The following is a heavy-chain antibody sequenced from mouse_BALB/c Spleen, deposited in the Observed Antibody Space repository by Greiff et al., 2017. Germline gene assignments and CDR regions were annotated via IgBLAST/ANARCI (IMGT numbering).Heavy chain of an antibody. CDR2: IDPENGNT. Sequence: EVQLQQSGAELVRPGALVKLSCKASGFNIKDYYMHWVKQRPEQGLEWIGWIDPENGNTIYDPKFQGKASITADTSSNTAYLQLSSLTSEDTAVYYCARVGSNWDPFDYWGQGTTLTVSS. D-gene: IGHD4-1*01. J-gene: IGHJ2*01. V-gene: IGHV14-1*02. CDR1: GFNIKDYY. CDR3: ARVGSNWDPFDY.